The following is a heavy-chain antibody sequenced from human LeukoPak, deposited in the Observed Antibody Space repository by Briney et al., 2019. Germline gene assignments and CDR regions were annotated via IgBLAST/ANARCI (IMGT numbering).Heavy chain of an antibody. Sequence: GESLKLSCKGSGYRFSAYWIGWVRPMPGKGLEWMGIINPADSDTGYSPSFQGQLTISADKSHSTAYLQWSSLKASDTAMYYCARDPEGDCPDYWGQGTLVTVSS. CDR1: GYRFSAYW. CDR2: INPADSDT. V-gene: IGHV5-51*01. D-gene: IGHD2-21*02. J-gene: IGHJ4*02. CDR3: ARDPEGDCPDY.